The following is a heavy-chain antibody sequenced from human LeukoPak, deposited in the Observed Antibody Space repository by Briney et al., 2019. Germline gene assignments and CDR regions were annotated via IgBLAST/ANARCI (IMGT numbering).Heavy chain of an antibody. CDR3: ASGSSRWYVIDY. J-gene: IGHJ4*02. CDR1: GFTFSRYW. Sequence: GGSLRLSCAASGFTFSRYWMSWVRQAPGKGLEWVSSISSSTRYIYYADSVKGRFTISRDNAKNSVFLQMNSLRIEDTAVYYCASGSSRWYVIDYWGQGTLVTVSS. V-gene: IGHV3-21*01. CDR2: ISSSTRYI. D-gene: IGHD6-13*01.